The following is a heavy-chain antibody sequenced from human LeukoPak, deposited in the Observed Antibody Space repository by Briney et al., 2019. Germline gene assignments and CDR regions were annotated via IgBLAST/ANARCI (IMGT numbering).Heavy chain of an antibody. CDR2: ISGSGGST. D-gene: IGHD4-17*01. CDR3: AKDLDAQGDYGDYTPFGY. Sequence: GGSLRLSCAASGFTFSSYAMSWVRQAPGKGLEWVSAISGSGGSTYYADSVKGRFTISRDNSKNTLYLQMNSLRAEDTAVYYCAKDLDAQGDYGDYTPFGYWGQGTLVTVSS. V-gene: IGHV3-23*01. CDR1: GFTFSSYA. J-gene: IGHJ4*02.